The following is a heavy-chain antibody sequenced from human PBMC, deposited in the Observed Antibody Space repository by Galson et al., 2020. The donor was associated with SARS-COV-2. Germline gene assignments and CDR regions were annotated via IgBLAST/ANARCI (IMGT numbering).Heavy chain of an antibody. D-gene: IGHD3-22*01. J-gene: IGHJ3*02. V-gene: IGHV3-21*01. Sequence: GESLKISCAASGFTFSSYSMNWVRQAPGKGLEWVSSITSSSSYLYYADSVKGRFTISRDNAKNSLYLQMNSLRAEDTAVYYCARDKVRVVVIGPDAFGIWGQGTMVTVAS. CDR2: ITSSSSYL. CDR3: ARDKVRVVVIGPDAFGI. CDR1: GFTFSSYS.